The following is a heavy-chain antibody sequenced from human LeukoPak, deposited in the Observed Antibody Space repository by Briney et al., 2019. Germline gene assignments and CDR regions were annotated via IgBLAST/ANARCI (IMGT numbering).Heavy chain of an antibody. CDR1: GDSISSGDYY. V-gene: IGHV4-61*02. CDR3: ARDRVDIVPGQTSYYYYYYMDV. Sequence: PSETLSLTCTVSGDSISSGDYYWSWIRQPAGKGLEWIGRISSSGSTNYNPSLKSRVTISVDTSKNQFSLKLSSVTAADTAVYYCARDRVDIVPGQTSYYYYYYMDVWGKGTTVTVSS. J-gene: IGHJ6*03. D-gene: IGHD5-12*01. CDR2: ISSSGST.